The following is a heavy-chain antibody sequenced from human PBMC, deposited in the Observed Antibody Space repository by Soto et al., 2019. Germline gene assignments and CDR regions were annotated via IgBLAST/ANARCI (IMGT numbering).Heavy chain of an antibody. CDR1: GGPFSSYA. CDR2: IIPMFGTP. Sequence: QVQLVQSGAEVKKPGSSVKVSCKVSGGPFSSYAISWVRQAPGQGLEWMGVIIPMFGTPNYAQKFQDRFSITADESTSTSYMEVSSLRSEDAAVYYCANFAVIGPTPSDYGGQGTLVIVSS. CDR3: ANFAVIGPTPSDY. V-gene: IGHV1-69*12. D-gene: IGHD2-15*01. J-gene: IGHJ4*02.